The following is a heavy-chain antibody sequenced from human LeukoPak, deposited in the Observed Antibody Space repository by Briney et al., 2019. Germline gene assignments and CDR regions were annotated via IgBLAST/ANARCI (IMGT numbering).Heavy chain of an antibody. J-gene: IGHJ6*02. CDR3: AKDLTTFGGG. D-gene: IGHD2-21*01. CDR2: IYSGDST. Sequence: GGSLRLSCAASGFTVSGNYMSCVRQAPGKGLEWGSVIYSGDSTYSADSVKGRFTNSRDNSKTTLYLQMNSLRAEDTAVYYCAKDLTTFGGGWGQGTTVTVSS. V-gene: IGHV3-66*01. CDR1: GFTVSGNY.